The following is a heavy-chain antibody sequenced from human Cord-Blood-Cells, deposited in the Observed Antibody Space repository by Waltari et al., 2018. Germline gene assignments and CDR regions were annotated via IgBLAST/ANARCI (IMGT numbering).Heavy chain of an antibody. CDR3: ARDRYQGGSYWFDP. Sequence: EVQLVESGGGLVKPGGSLRLSCAASGSIFSSYSMNWVRNAPGKGLEWVSSISSSSSYIYYADLVKGRFTISRDNAKNSLYLQMDSLRAEDTAVYYCARDRYQGGSYWFDPWGQGTLVTVSS. J-gene: IGHJ5*02. CDR1: GSIFSSYS. D-gene: IGHD1-26*01. V-gene: IGHV3-21*01. CDR2: ISSSSSYI.